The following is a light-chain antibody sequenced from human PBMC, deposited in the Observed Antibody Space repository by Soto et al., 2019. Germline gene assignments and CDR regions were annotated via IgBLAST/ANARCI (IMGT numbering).Light chain of an antibody. V-gene: IGKV1-5*01. CDR1: QSISTS. CDR3: QQYNRGG. Sequence: DIQMTQSPSTLSAFVGDRVTITCRASQSISTSLAWYQQRPGEVPKLLIYDASTLETGVPSRFSGSGSGTEFILTISGLQPDDFATYYCQQYNRGGFGPGTKVDLK. J-gene: IGKJ3*01. CDR2: DAS.